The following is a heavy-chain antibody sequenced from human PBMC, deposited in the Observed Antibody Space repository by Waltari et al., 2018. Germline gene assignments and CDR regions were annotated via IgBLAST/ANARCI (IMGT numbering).Heavy chain of an antibody. CDR1: GFTFSYYS. V-gene: IGHV3-21*01. CDR2: ISSSSSYI. D-gene: IGHD2-2*01. J-gene: IGHJ6*02. Sequence: EVQLVESGGGLVKPGGSLRPPCAASGFTFSYYSMTWVRQAPGKGLEWVSSISSSSSYIYYPDSVKGRFTISRDNAKNSLYLQMNSLRVEDTAVYYCARPYCSSTSCYFYGMDVWGQGTTVTVSS. CDR3: ARPYCSSTSCYFYGMDV.